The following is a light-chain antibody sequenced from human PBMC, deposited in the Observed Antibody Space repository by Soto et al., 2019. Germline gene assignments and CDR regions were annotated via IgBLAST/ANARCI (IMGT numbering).Light chain of an antibody. CDR3: MQATHGPRS. J-gene: IGKJ1*01. V-gene: IGKV2-30*01. CDR1: QSLLYIDGNTY. CDR2: KVS. Sequence: DVVMTQSPLSLPVTLGQPASISCRSSQSLLYIDGNTYLNWFLQRPGQSPRRLISKVSNRDSGVXDXSSGSGSGTDFPLRISRVEAEDVGVYYRMQATHGPRSFGQGTKVEL.